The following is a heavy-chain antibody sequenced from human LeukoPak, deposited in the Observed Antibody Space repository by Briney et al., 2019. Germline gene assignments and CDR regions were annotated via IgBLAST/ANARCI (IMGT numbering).Heavy chain of an antibody. Sequence: GGSLRLSCAASGFTFSTYSMNGVRQAPGKGLEWVSYISGSTSTIYYADSVKGRFTISRDNSKNTLYLQMNSLRAEDTAVYYCAKTGYSSSWFDYWGQGTLVTVSS. V-gene: IGHV3-48*01. CDR1: GFTFSTYS. CDR3: AKTGYSSSWFDY. D-gene: IGHD6-13*01. CDR2: ISGSTSTI. J-gene: IGHJ4*02.